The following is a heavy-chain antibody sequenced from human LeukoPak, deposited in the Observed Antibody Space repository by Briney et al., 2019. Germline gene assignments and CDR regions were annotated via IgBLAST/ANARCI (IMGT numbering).Heavy chain of an antibody. J-gene: IGHJ4*02. CDR3: ARTRVDTTTFDYFDY. D-gene: IGHD4-11*01. V-gene: IGHV3-53*01. CDR2: YSGGST. Sequence: YSGGSTYHADSVKGRFTISRDNSKNTLYLQMNSLRAEDTAVYYCARTRVDTTTFDYFDYWGQGTLVTVSS.